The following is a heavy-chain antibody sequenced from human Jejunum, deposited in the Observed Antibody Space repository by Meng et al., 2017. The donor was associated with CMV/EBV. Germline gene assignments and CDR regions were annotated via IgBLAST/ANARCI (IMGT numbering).Heavy chain of an antibody. D-gene: IGHD2-2*01. J-gene: IGHJ4*02. V-gene: IGHV3-30*02. CDR1: GFTFSGYG. CDR2: IQYDGSNE. Sequence: SGFTFSGYGMHWVRQAPGMGLEWVAFIQYDGSNEYYVESVKGRFTISRDNSRNTLYLQMDSLRAEDTAVYYCAKLTSCCYTGYFDYWGQGRLVTVSS. CDR3: AKLTSCCYTGYFDY.